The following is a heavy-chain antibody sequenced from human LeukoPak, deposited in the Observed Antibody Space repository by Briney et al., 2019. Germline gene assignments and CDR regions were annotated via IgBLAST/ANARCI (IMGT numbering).Heavy chain of an antibody. J-gene: IGHJ6*02. D-gene: IGHD1-1*01. CDR3: ARYNWNDYYYYGMDV. Sequence: SETLSLTCAVYGGSFSGYYWSWIRQPPGKGLEWIGEINHSGSTNYNPSLKSRVTISVDTSKNQFSLKLSSVTAADTAVYYCARYNWNDYYYYGMDVWGQGTTVTVSS. CDR2: INHSGST. V-gene: IGHV4-34*01. CDR1: GGSFSGYY.